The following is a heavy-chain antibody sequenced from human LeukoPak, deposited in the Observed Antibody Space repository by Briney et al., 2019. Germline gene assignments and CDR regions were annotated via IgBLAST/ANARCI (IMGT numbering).Heavy chain of an antibody. CDR1: GGSFSGYY. J-gene: IGHJ6*02. V-gene: IGHV4-34*01. Sequence: SETLSLTCAVYGGSFSGYYWSWIRQPPGKGLEWIGEINHSGSINYNPSLKSRVTISVDTSKNQFSLKLSSVTAADTAVYYCARQGSSSWYGSNLGYYYGMDVWGQGTTVTVSS. CDR3: ARQGSSSWYGSNLGYYYGMDV. D-gene: IGHD6-13*01. CDR2: INHSGSI.